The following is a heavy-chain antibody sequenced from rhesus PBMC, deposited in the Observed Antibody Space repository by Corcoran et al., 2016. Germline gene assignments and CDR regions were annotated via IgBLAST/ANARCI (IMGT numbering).Heavy chain of an antibody. Sequence: QLQLQESGPGLVKPSETLSLTCAVSGGSISSNYWSWSRQPPGKGLEWIARISGSDGGTDYHPSLTGRVTISTDTSKNQFSLKLSSVTAADTAVYYCAKTGTGYWGQGVLVTVSS. D-gene: IGHD1-1*01. J-gene: IGHJ4*01. CDR1: GGSISSNY. V-gene: IGHV4-173*01. CDR3: AKTGTGY. CDR2: ISGSDGGT.